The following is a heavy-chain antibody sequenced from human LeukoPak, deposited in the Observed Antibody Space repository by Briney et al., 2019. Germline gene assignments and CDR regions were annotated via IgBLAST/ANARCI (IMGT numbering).Heavy chain of an antibody. V-gene: IGHV1-46*01. Sequence: PSVKVSCKASGYTFTSYYMYWVRQATGQGLEWMGIINLSGGSTNYAQKFQGRVTVTRDTSTSTVYMDLSSLRSEDTAVYYCAKGPRITLVRGGQWYYYMDVWGKGTTVTISS. J-gene: IGHJ6*03. D-gene: IGHD3-10*01. CDR2: INLSGGST. CDR3: AKGPRITLVRGGQWYYYMDV. CDR1: GYTFTSYY.